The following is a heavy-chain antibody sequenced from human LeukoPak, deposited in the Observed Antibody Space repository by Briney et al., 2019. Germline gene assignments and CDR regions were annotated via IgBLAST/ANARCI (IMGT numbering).Heavy chain of an antibody. CDR2: IYSGGST. D-gene: IGHD6-6*01. V-gene: IGHV3-53*01. J-gene: IGHJ4*02. CDR3: ARLYSSSYFDY. CDR1: GFTVSSNY. Sequence: GGSLRLSCAASGFTVSSNYMSWVRRAPGKGLEWVSVIYSGGSTYYADSVKGRFTISRDNSKNTLYLQMNSLRAEDTAVYYCARLYSSSYFDYWGQGTLVTVSS.